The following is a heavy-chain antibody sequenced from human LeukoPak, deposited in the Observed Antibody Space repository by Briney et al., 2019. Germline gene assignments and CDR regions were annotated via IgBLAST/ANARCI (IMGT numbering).Heavy chain of an antibody. CDR2: ISSSGSTI. J-gene: IGHJ4*02. V-gene: IGHV3-48*03. Sequence: GGSLRLSCAASGFTFSSYEMKWVRQAPGKGLEWVSYISSSGSTIYYADPVKGRFTISRDNAKNSLYLQMNSLRAEDTAVYYCARGNWAEDGYFDYWGQGTLVTVSS. D-gene: IGHD7-27*01. CDR1: GFTFSSYE. CDR3: ARGNWAEDGYFDY.